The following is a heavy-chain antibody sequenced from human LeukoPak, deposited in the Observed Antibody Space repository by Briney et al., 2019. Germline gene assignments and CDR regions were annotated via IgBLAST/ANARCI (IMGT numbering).Heavy chain of an antibody. Sequence: GSLRLSCAASGFTLSDYYMSWIRQAPGKGLEWVSYIRGRSRYTNYADSVNGRFTISRDNAKNSLNLQMNSLRAEDTAVYYCARLAYCGGDCFYWVDYWGQGTLVTVSS. CDR2: IRGRSRYT. J-gene: IGHJ4*02. CDR1: GFTLSDYY. D-gene: IGHD2-21*02. V-gene: IGHV3-11*03. CDR3: ARLAYCGGDCFYWVDY.